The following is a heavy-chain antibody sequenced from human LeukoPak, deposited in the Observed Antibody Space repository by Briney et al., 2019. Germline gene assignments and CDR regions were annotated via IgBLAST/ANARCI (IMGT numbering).Heavy chain of an antibody. Sequence: ASVKVSCKASGYTFTSYGISWVRQAPGQGLEWMGWTSAYNGNTNYAQKLQGRVTMTTDTSTSTAYMELRSLRSDDTAVYYCARGYNWKEEGRVWFDPWGQGTLVTVSS. D-gene: IGHD1-20*01. CDR3: ARGYNWKEEGRVWFDP. V-gene: IGHV1-18*01. J-gene: IGHJ5*02. CDR1: GYTFTSYG. CDR2: TSAYNGNT.